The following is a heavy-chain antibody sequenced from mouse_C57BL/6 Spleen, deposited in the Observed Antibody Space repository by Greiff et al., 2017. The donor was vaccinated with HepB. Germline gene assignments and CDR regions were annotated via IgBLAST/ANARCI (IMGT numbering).Heavy chain of an antibody. D-gene: IGHD2-4*01. Sequence: VQLKESGPVLVKPGASVKMSCKASGYTFTDYYMNWVKQSHGKSLEWIGVINPYNGGTSYNQKFKGKATLTVDKSSSTAYIELTSLTSEDSAVYYCARSGGYDYDGAMDYWGQGTSVTVSS. V-gene: IGHV1-19*01. CDR2: INPYNGGT. CDR3: ARSGGYDYDGAMDY. CDR1: GYTFTDYY. J-gene: IGHJ4*01.